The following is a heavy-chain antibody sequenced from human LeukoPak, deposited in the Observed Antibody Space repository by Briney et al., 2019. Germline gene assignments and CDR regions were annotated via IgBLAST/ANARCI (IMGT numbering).Heavy chain of an antibody. V-gene: IGHV3-48*04. CDR1: GFTFSSYS. D-gene: IGHD2-2*01. Sequence: GGSLRLSCVASGFTFSSYSMSWVRQAPGKGLEWVSYISSSGSTIYYADSVKGRFTISRDNAKNSLYLQMNSLRAEDTAVYYCARDPGSSTSRYYFDYWGQGTLVTVSS. CDR2: ISSSGSTI. J-gene: IGHJ4*02. CDR3: ARDPGSSTSRYYFDY.